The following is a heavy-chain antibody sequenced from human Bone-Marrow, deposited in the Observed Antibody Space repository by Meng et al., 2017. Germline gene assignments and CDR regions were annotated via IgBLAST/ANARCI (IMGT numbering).Heavy chain of an antibody. D-gene: IGHD2-21*02. CDR1: GYTFTSYA. Sequence: QVQLGQSGSELKKPGASVKVSCKASGYTFTSYAMNWVRQAPGQGLEWMGWINTNTGNPTYAQGFTGRFVFSLDTSVSTAYLQISSLKAEDTAVYYCAREQHIVVVTAIRGHWFDPWGQGTLVTVSS. V-gene: IGHV7-4-1*02. CDR3: AREQHIVVVTAIRGHWFDP. J-gene: IGHJ5*02. CDR2: INTNTGNP.